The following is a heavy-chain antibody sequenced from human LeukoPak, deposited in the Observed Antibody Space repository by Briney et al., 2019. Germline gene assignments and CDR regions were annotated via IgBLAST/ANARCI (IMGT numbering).Heavy chain of an antibody. CDR3: AKDRYYDNSGSYYESGS. CDR1: GFTFSSYS. CDR2: ISSSSSYI. Sequence: TGGSLRLSCAASGFTFSSYSMNWVRQAPGKGLEWDSSISSSSSYIYYADSVKGRFTISRDNAKNSLYLQMNSLRAEDTAVYYCAKDRYYDNSGSYYESGSWGQGTLVTVSS. J-gene: IGHJ5*02. V-gene: IGHV3-21*01. D-gene: IGHD3-22*01.